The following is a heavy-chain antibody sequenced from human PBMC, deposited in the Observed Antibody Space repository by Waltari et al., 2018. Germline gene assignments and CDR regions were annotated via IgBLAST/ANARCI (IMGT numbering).Heavy chain of an antibody. CDR1: GGSISSSSYY. V-gene: IGHV4-39*01. CDR2: IYYSGST. J-gene: IGHJ4*02. Sequence: QLQLQESGPGLVKPSQTLSLTCTVSGGSISSSSYYWGWIRQPPGKGLEWIGSIYYSGSTYYNPSLKSRVTISVDTSKNQFSLKLSSVTAADTAVYYCARGGSSGSVRFDYWGQGTLVTVSS. CDR3: ARGGSSGSVRFDY. D-gene: IGHD6-19*01.